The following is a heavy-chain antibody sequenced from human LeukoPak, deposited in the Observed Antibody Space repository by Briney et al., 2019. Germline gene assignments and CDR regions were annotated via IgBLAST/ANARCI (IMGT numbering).Heavy chain of an antibody. D-gene: IGHD6-13*01. Sequence: GGSLRLSCAASGFTFSDYYMTWIRQAPGKGLEWLSYISSSGTTIHYADSVRGRFAVSRDNAKNSLYLQMNSLRAEDTAVYYCAKGYSSSWYWGQGTLVTVSS. CDR1: GFTFSDYY. J-gene: IGHJ4*02. V-gene: IGHV3-11*01. CDR3: AKGYSSSWY. CDR2: ISSSGTTI.